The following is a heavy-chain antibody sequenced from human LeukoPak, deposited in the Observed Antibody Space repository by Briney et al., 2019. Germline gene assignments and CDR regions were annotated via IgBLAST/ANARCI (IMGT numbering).Heavy chain of an antibody. CDR3: ARTSIAARRANAFDI. V-gene: IGHV4-61*01. D-gene: IGHD6-6*01. CDR1: GGSVSSGSYY. Sequence: SETLSLTCTVSGGSVSSGSYYWSWIRQPPGKGLEWIGYAYFSGSTNHNPSLKSRVTISVDTSKNQFSLKLSSVTAADTAVYYCARTSIAARRANAFDIWGQGTMVTVSS. J-gene: IGHJ3*02. CDR2: AYFSGST.